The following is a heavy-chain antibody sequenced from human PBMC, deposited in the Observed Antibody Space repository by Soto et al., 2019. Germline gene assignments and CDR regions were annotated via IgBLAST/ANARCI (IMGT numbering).Heavy chain of an antibody. CDR3: AREYYDIFTGYSGWFFDL. CDR2: INAGNGNT. CDR1: GYTFTGYA. Sequence: QVQFVQSGAEVKKPGASVKVSCKASGYTFTGYAMHWVRQAPGQRLEWMGWINAGNGNTKYSQKFQDRVTITRDTSASTAYMELSSLRSEDTAVYYCAREYYDIFTGYSGWFFDLWGRGTLVSVSS. D-gene: IGHD3-9*01. V-gene: IGHV1-3*01. J-gene: IGHJ2*01.